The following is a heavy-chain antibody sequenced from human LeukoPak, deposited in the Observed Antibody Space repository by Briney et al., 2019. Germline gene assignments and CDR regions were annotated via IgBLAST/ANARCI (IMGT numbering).Heavy chain of an antibody. CDR1: GGTFSSYA. CDR3: ARVVRGSNYYYGMDV. V-gene: IGHV1-69*04. D-gene: IGHD3-10*02. J-gene: IGHJ6*02. Sequence: AASVKVSCKASGGTFSSYAISWVRQAPGQGLEWMGRIIPILGIANYAQKFQGRVTITADRSTSTAYMELSSLRSEDTAVYYCARVVRGSNYYYGMDVWGQGTTVTVSS. CDR2: IIPILGIA.